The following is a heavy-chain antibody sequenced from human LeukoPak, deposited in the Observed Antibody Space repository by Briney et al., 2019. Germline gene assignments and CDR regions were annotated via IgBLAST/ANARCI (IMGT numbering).Heavy chain of an antibody. V-gene: IGHV3-30*02. Sequence: GGSLRLSCAASGFTFSSYGMHWVRQAPGKGLEWVAFIRYDGSNKYYADSVKGRFTISRDNSQNTLYLQMYNLRAEDTAVYYCAKGYCSGGSCLYFDYWGQGTLVTVSS. J-gene: IGHJ4*02. CDR3: AKGYCSGGSCLYFDY. D-gene: IGHD2-15*01. CDR1: GFTFSSYG. CDR2: IRYDGSNK.